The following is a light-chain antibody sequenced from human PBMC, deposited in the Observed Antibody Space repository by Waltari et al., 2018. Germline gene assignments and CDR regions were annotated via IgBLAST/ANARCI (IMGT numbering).Light chain of an antibody. CDR2: SNN. J-gene: IGLJ2*01. CDR1: NSNIGTKS. V-gene: IGLV1-44*01. Sequence: QSVLTQPPSVSGTPGQRVSISCSGSNSNIGTKSVNWYQQVPGSAPKLLIYSNNHRPSVVPDRSSGSQSGTSASLAISGLQSEEEADYYCATWDDNLNGLFGGGTKLTVL. CDR3: ATWDDNLNGL.